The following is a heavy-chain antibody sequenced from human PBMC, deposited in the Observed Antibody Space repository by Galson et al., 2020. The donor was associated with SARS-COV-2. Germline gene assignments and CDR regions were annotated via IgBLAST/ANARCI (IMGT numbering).Heavy chain of an antibody. D-gene: IGHD2-15*01. CDR3: ARDPYSGGWTNYYYFALDV. CDR2: IYSGGST. J-gene: IGHJ6*02. CDR1: GFSVNTNY. V-gene: IGHV3-53*01. Sequence: QAGGSLRLSCAASGFSVNTNYMSWVRQAPGKGLEWVALIYSGGSTSYRDSVKGRFTISRDNSKNTLYLQLNSLRAEDTAVYYCARDPYSGGWTNYYYFALDVWGQGTTVTVSS.